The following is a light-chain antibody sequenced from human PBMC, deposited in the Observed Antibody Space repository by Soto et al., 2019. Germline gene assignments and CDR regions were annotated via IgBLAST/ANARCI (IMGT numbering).Light chain of an antibody. Sequence: QSALTQPASVSGSPGQSITISCTGTSSDDGGYNYVSWYQQHPGKAPKLVIYGVIYRPSGGSGRFSGSKFKNTASLTISGLQDEDEADYYCSSFLSGSVVLFGGGTKLTVL. CDR1: SSDDGGYNY. CDR2: GVI. CDR3: SSFLSGSVVL. J-gene: IGLJ3*02. V-gene: IGLV2-14*01.